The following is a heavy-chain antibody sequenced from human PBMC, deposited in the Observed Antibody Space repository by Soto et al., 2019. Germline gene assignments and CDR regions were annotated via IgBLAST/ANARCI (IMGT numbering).Heavy chain of an antibody. CDR3: AKDPSDGYYFDY. D-gene: IGHD2-21*01. J-gene: IGHJ4*02. V-gene: IGHV3-23*01. CDR1: GFTFSSHA. CDR2: ISSSGSST. Sequence: EVQLLESGGGLVQPGGSLRLSCAASGFTFSSHARTWVRQAPGKGLEWVSSISSSGSSTYYADSVKGRFTISRDNSKNTLYLQMNSLRAEDTAVYYCAKDPSDGYYFDYWGQGTLVTISS.